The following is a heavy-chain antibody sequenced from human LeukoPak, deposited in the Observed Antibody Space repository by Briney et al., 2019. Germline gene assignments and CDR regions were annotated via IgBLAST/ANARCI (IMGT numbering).Heavy chain of an antibody. V-gene: IGHV3-53*01. D-gene: IGHD6-19*01. CDR2: IYSGGST. CDR1: GFTLSSNY. J-gene: IGHJ4*02. CDR3: AREGRPQWLEERAYYFGY. Sequence: GGSLRLSRAASGFTLSSNYMSWVRQAPGKGLEWVSVIYSGGSTYYADSVKGRFTISRDNSKNTLYLQMNSLRVEDTAVYYCAREGRPQWLEERAYYFGYWGQGTLVTVSS.